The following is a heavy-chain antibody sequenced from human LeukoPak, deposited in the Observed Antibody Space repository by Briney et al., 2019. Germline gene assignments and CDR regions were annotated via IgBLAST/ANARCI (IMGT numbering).Heavy chain of an antibody. D-gene: IGHD1-26*01. J-gene: IGHJ6*03. CDR1: GFTFSSYG. V-gene: IGHV3-23*01. Sequence: GGSLRLSCAASGFTFSSYGMSWVRQAPGKGLEWVSAISGSGGSTYYADSVKGRFTISRDNAKNSLYLQMNSLRAEDTAVYYCAKVGATYYYMDVWGKGTTVTISS. CDR3: AKVGATYYYMDV. CDR2: ISGSGGST.